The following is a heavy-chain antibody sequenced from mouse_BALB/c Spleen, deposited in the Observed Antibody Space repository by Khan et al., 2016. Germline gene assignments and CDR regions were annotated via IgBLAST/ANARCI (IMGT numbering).Heavy chain of an antibody. CDR1: GFTFTGYY. J-gene: IGHJ1*01. V-gene: IGHV7-3*02. D-gene: IGHD2-3*01. Sequence: EVELVESGGGLVQPGGSLRLSCTTSGFTFTGYYMSWVRQPPGEALEWLGFARNKANGINSEYSVSVKGRLTIARANSKSILYLHMNTLRPEDGATYYCARDLNDGSYWYIDDWGAGTTVTVSA. CDR2: ARNKANGINS. CDR3: ARDLNDGSYWYIDD.